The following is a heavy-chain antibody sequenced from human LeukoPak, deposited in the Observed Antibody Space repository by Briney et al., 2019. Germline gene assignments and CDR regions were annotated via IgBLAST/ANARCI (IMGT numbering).Heavy chain of an antibody. CDR1: GGSISSYY. CDR2: IYYSGST. D-gene: IGHD2-15*01. V-gene: IGHV4-59*01. CDR3: ARAFTDCSGGSCYSGTFDY. Sequence: SETLSLTCTVSGGSISSYYWSWIRQPPGKGLEWIGYIYYSGSTNYNPSLKSRVTISVDTSKNQFSLKLSSVTAADTAVNYCARAFTDCSGGSCYSGTFDYWGQGTLVTVSS. J-gene: IGHJ4*02.